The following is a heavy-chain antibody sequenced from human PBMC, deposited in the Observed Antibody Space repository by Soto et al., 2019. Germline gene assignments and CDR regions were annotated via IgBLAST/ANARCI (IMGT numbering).Heavy chain of an antibody. V-gene: IGHV3-48*02. Sequence: PGGSLRLSCAASGFTFSSYSMNWVRQAPGKGLEWVSYISSSSSTIYYADSVKGRFTISRDNAKNSLYLQMNSLRDEDTAVYYCAKDAIVVVPAAMDYYYYGMDVWGQGTTVTVSS. J-gene: IGHJ6*02. D-gene: IGHD2-2*01. CDR2: ISSSSSTI. CDR1: GFTFSSYS. CDR3: AKDAIVVVPAAMDYYYYGMDV.